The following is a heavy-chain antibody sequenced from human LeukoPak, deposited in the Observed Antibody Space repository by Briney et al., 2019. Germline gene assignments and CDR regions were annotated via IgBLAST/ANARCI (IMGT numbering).Heavy chain of an antibody. CDR2: ISPFNGKT. Sequence: ASVKVSCKASGYTFITSGITWVRQAPGHGLKWMGWISPFNGKTRFAEEFQDRLTMTTDTPTRTAYMVLGSLRSDDTAVYYCVRDRDATPDDVRDYWGQGTLVTVSS. CDR3: VRDRDATPDDVRDY. CDR1: GYTFITSG. D-gene: IGHD2-21*02. J-gene: IGHJ4*02. V-gene: IGHV1-18*01.